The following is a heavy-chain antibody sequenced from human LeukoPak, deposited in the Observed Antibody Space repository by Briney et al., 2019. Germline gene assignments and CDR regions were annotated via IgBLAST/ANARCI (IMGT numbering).Heavy chain of an antibody. CDR3: ARGVGIAAAGTDAFDI. Sequence: GGSLRLSCAASGFTFSDYYMSWIRQAPGKGLEWVSYISSSSSYTNYADSVKGRFTISRDNAKNSLYLQMNSLRAEDTAVYYCARGVGIAAAGTDAFDIWGQGTMLTVSS. J-gene: IGHJ3*02. V-gene: IGHV3-11*05. CDR2: ISSSSSYT. CDR1: GFTFSDYY. D-gene: IGHD6-13*01.